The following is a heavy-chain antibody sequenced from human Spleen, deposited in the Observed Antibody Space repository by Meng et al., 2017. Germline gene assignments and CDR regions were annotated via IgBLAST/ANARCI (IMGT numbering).Heavy chain of an antibody. J-gene: IGHJ4*02. V-gene: IGHV3-15*01. CDR1: GLSFTDAW. CDR3: ATGAAAADH. D-gene: IGHD6-13*01. CDR2: IKRNSDGGTI. Sequence: VRVVESGGGLVKPGGSLSLSCLASGLSFTDAWMSWVRQAPGKGLEWVGRIKRNSDGGTIDYAAPVKGRFTISRDDSKNTLYLQMDSLITEDTAVYFCATGAAAADHWGQGTLVTVSS.